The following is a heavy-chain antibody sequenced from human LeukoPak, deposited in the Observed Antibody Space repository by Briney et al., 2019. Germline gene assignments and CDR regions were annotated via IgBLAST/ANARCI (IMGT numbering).Heavy chain of an antibody. CDR3: ARDLDSYGSLYFDY. Sequence: GGSLRLSCAASGFTFSSYWMSWVRQAPGKGLEWVANIKQDGSEKYYVDSVKGRFTISRDNAKNSLYLQMNSLRAEDTAVYYCARDLDSYGSLYFDYWGQGTLVIVSS. J-gene: IGHJ4*02. V-gene: IGHV3-7*03. D-gene: IGHD5-18*01. CDR2: IKQDGSEK. CDR1: GFTFSSYW.